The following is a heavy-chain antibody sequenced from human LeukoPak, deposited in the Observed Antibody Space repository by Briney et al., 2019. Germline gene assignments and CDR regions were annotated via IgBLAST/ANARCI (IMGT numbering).Heavy chain of an antibody. V-gene: IGHV3-53*01. CDR3: AKDIQLST. CDR1: GFTVSSSY. J-gene: IGHJ3*01. Sequence: GGSLRLSCAASGFTVSSSYMSWVRQAPGKGLEWVSVIYSGGTTYYTDSVKGRFTISRDNSKNTLYLQMNSLRVEDTAMYFCAKDIQLSTWGLGTMVTVSS. CDR2: IYSGGTT. D-gene: IGHD5-24*01.